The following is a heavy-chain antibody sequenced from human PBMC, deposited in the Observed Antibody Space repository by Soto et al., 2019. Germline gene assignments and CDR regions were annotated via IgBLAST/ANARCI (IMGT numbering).Heavy chain of an antibody. D-gene: IGHD3-3*01. Sequence: GGSLRLSCAASGFTFSSYAMHWVRQAPGKGLEWVAVISYDGSNKYYADSVKGRFTISRDNSKNTLYLQMNSLRAEDTAVYYCARTGVMSGFDYWGQGTLVTGSS. J-gene: IGHJ4*02. CDR1: GFTFSSYA. CDR3: ARTGVMSGFDY. CDR2: ISYDGSNK. V-gene: IGHV3-30-3*01.